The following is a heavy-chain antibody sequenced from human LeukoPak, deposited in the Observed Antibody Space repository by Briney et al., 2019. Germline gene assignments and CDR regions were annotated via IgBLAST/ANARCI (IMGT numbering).Heavy chain of an antibody. D-gene: IGHD3-22*01. J-gene: IGHJ4*02. Sequence: PGGSLRLSCAASGFTVSSNYMSWVRQAPGKGLEWVSVIYSGGSTYYADSVKGRFTISRDNSKNTLYLQMNSLRAEDTAVYYCAKDTWFTYDSSGYYSGGFDYWGQGTLVTVSS. CDR3: AKDTWFTYDSSGYYSGGFDY. V-gene: IGHV3-53*01. CDR1: GFTVSSNY. CDR2: IYSGGST.